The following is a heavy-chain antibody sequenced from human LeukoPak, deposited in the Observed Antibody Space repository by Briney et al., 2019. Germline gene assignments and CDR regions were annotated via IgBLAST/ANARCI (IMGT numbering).Heavy chain of an antibody. V-gene: IGHV3-30*03. Sequence: GGSLRLSCAAPGFTFSTYGMHWVRQAPGKGLEWVAVISYDGSNKYYADSVKGRFTISRENSKNTLHLQMNSLRAEDTAVYYCARMATVLDYWGQGTLVTVSS. CDR1: GFTFSTYG. CDR3: ARMATVLDY. D-gene: IGHD5-24*01. J-gene: IGHJ4*02. CDR2: ISYDGSNK.